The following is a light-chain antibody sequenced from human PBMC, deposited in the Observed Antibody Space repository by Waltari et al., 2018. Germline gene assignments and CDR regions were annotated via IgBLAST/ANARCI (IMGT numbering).Light chain of an antibody. CDR3: MQSIERPLT. V-gene: IGKV2D-29*01. CDR1: QSLLHTNGRTY. CDR2: EIS. J-gene: IGKJ5*01. Sequence: DIVMTQTPLSLSVTPGQPASIPCRSSQSLLHTNGRTYFSWYLQKPGQPPQLLIYEISKRYSGVPDRFSGSGSGTDFTLKISRVEAEDVGVYYCMQSIERPLTFGQGTRLDIK.